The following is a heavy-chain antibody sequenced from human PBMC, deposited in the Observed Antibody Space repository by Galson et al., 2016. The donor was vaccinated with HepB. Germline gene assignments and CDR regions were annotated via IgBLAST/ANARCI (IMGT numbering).Heavy chain of an antibody. CDR2: IYWDDDK. Sequence: LVKPTQTLTLTCTFSGFSLSTMEVAVGWIRQPPGKALEWLALIYWDDDKRYSPSLKSRLTITKDTSKNQVALTITNMDPVHTATYFCAREGKPYGAEWYFDFWGRGTLVTVSS. CDR3: AREGKPYGAEWYFDF. J-gene: IGHJ2*01. D-gene: IGHD3-10*01. CDR1: GFSLSTMEVA. V-gene: IGHV2-5*02.